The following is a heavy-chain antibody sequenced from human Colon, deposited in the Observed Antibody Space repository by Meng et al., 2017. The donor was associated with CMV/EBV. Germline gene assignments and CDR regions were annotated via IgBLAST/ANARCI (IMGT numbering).Heavy chain of an antibody. V-gene: IGHV3-48*03. Sequence: GGSLRLSCAASGFSLSGYEMAWVRQAPGKGLEWIAYISVGGSTMDYADSVRGRFTISRDTAHNSVFLQMNSLRGEDTAVYFCARGRSLKIPDFVVLPTSTKTQDYYVMDVWGQGTTVTVSS. CDR3: ARGRSLKIPDFVVLPTSTKTQDYYVMDV. CDR2: ISVGGSTM. CDR1: GFSLSGYE. D-gene: IGHD2-2*01. J-gene: IGHJ6*02.